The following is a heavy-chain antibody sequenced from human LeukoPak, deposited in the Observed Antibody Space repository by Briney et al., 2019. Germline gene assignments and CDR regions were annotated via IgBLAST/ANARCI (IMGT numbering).Heavy chain of an antibody. D-gene: IGHD1-26*01. V-gene: IGHV3-30-3*01. CDR3: AREAPSGSYFDY. J-gene: IGHJ4*02. CDR2: ISYDGSNK. Sequence: GGSLRLSCAASGFTFSSYAMHWVRQAPGKGLEWVAVISYDGSNKYYADSVKGRFTISRDNSKNTLYLQINTLRAEDTAVYYCAREAPSGSYFDYWGQGTLVTVSS. CDR1: GFTFSSYA.